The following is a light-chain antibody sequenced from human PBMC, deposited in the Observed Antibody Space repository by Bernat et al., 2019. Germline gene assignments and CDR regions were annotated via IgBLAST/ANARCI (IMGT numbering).Light chain of an antibody. CDR2: DNN. CDR1: SSNIGNNY. J-gene: IGLJ2*01. V-gene: IGLV1-51*01. CDR3: GTWDSSLSAVV. Sequence: QSVLTQPPSVSAAPRQKVTISCSGSSSNIGNNYVSWYQQVPGTAPKLLIYDNNKRPSGIPDRFSGSKSGTSATLGITGLQTGDEADYYCGTWDSSLSAVVFGGGTKLIVL.